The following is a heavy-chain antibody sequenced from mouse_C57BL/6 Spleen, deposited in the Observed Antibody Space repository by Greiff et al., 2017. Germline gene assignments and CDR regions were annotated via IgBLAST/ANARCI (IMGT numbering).Heavy chain of an antibody. Sequence: EVMLVESGGGLVKPGGSLKLSCAASGFTFSSYTMSWVRQTPEKRLEWVATISGGGGNTYYPDSVKGRFTISRDNAKNTLYLQMSSLRSEDTALYYWARPLGWYFDVWGTGTTVTVSS. CDR1: GFTFSSYT. D-gene: IGHD2-10*02. V-gene: IGHV5-9*01. J-gene: IGHJ1*03. CDR2: ISGGGGNT. CDR3: ARPLGWYFDV.